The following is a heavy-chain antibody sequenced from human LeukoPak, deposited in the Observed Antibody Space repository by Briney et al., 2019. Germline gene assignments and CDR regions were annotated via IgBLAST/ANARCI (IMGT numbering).Heavy chain of an antibody. Sequence: PSETLSLTCTVSGGSISSYYWSWIRQPPGKGLEWIGYIYYSGSTNYNPSLKSRVTISVDTSKNQFSLKLSSVTAADTAVYYCARAQKYSYGTFDYWGQGTLVTVSP. CDR3: ARAQKYSYGTFDY. J-gene: IGHJ4*02. CDR2: IYYSGST. D-gene: IGHD5-18*01. V-gene: IGHV4-59*01. CDR1: GGSISSYY.